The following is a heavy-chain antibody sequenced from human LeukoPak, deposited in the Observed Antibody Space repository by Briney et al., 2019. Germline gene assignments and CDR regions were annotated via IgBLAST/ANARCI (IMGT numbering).Heavy chain of an antibody. CDR3: AKGSGYSSSWVDY. D-gene: IGHD6-13*01. Sequence: GGSLRLSCTVSGFTVSSNSMSWVRQAPGKGLEWVSFIYSDNTHYSDSVKGRFTISRDNSKNTLYLQMNSLRAEDTAVYYCAKGSGYSSSWVDYWGQGTLVTVSS. V-gene: IGHV3-66*03. CDR2: IYSDNT. J-gene: IGHJ4*02. CDR1: GFTVSSNS.